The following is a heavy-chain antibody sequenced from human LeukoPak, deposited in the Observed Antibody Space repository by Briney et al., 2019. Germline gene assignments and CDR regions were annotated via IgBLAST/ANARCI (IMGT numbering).Heavy chain of an antibody. V-gene: IGHV3-48*03. CDR2: ISSSGSTI. J-gene: IGHJ6*04. CDR1: GFTFSSYE. CDR3: AELGMTMIGGV. Sequence: RGSLRLSCAASGFTFSSYEMNWVRQAPGKGLEWVSYISSSGSTIYYADSVKGRFTISRDNAKNSLYLQMNSLRAEDTAVYYCAELGMTMIGGVWGKGTTVTISS. D-gene: IGHD3-10*02.